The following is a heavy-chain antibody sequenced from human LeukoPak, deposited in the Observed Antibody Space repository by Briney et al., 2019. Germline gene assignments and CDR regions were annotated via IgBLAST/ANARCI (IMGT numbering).Heavy chain of an antibody. J-gene: IGHJ4*02. V-gene: IGHV4-34*01. Sequence: PSETLSLTCAVYGGSFSGYYWSWIRQPPGKGLEWIGEINHSGSTNYNPSLKSRVTISVDTSKNQFSLKLSSVTAAGTAVYYCARERYCSSTSCSKGAFDYWGQGTLVTVSS. CDR3: ARERYCSSTSCSKGAFDY. CDR1: GGSFSGYY. D-gene: IGHD2-2*01. CDR2: INHSGST.